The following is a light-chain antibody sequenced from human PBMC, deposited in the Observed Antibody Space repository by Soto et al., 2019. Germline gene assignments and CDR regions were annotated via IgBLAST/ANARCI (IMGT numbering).Light chain of an antibody. J-gene: IGLJ3*02. Sequence: QSALTQPPSASGSPGQSVTISCTGTSSDIGGYNSVSWYQQHPGKAPKLMIYEVNKRPLGVPERFSGSKSGNTASQTVSGLQADDEADYYCSSSAGTNSFVLFGGGTKLTVL. CDR3: SSSAGTNSFVL. CDR1: SSDIGGYNS. V-gene: IGLV2-8*01. CDR2: EVN.